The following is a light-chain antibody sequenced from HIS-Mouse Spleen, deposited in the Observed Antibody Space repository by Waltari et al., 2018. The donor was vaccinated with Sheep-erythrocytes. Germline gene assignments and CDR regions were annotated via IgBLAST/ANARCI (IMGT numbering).Light chain of an antibody. CDR2: EGS. Sequence: QSALTQPASVSGSPGQSITTSCTVTSSDVGRYNLVSWYQQHPGKAPKLMIYEGSKRPSGVSNRFSGSKSGNTASLTISGLQAEDEADYYCCSYAGSSTPWVFGGGTKLTVL. CDR3: CSYAGSSTPWV. CDR1: SSDVGRYNL. V-gene: IGLV2-23*01. J-gene: IGLJ3*02.